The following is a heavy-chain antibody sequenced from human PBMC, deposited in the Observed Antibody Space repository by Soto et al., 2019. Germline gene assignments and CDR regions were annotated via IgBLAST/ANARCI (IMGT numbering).Heavy chain of an antibody. CDR1: GYTFTSYG. CDR3: ARGRVAASDAFDI. D-gene: IGHD6-19*01. V-gene: IGHV1-18*01. J-gene: IGHJ3*02. Sequence: GASVKVSCKASGYTFTSYGISWVRQAPGQGLEWMGRISAYLGKANYAQKFQGRVTITADKSTSTAYMELSSLRSEDTAVYYCARGRVAASDAFDIWGQGTMVTVS. CDR2: ISAYLGKA.